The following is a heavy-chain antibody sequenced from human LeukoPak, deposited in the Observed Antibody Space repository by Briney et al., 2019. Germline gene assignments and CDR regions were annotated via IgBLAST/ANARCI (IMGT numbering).Heavy chain of an antibody. D-gene: IGHD2-8*01. V-gene: IGHV1-2*02. CDR2: IKPNSGGT. CDR1: GYTFTDYL. Sequence: ASVKVSCKASGYTFTDYLIHWVRQAPGQGLEWMGWIKPNSGGTTYAQSFQGRVTMTRDTSISTAYVELSRLTSDDTAVYYCARVWPCTNGVCPDVFEYWGQGTLVTVSS. J-gene: IGHJ4*02. CDR3: ARVWPCTNGVCPDVFEY.